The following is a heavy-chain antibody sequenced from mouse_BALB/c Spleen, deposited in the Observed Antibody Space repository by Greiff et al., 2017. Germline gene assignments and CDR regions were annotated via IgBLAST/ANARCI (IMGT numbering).Heavy chain of an antibody. J-gene: IGHJ3*01. Sequence: LVESGGGLVKPGGSLKLSCAASGFTFSSYTMSWVRQTPEKRLEWVATISSGGSYTYYPDSVKGRFTISRDNAKNTLYLQMSSLKSEDTAMYYCTRDGNQFAYWGQGTLVTVSA. V-gene: IGHV5-6-4*01. CDR1: GFTFSSYT. D-gene: IGHD2-1*01. CDR2: ISSGGSYT. CDR3: TRDGNQFAY.